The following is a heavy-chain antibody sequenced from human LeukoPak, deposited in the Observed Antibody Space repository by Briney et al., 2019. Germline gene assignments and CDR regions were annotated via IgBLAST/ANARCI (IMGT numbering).Heavy chain of an antibody. J-gene: IGHJ4*02. CDR1: GFTFSNYA. D-gene: IGHD3-10*01. CDR2: ISGSGGST. CDR3: AKDRTRLRLWGGSGEIDY. Sequence: QAGGSLRLSCAASGFTFSNYAMSWVRQAPGKGLEWVSAISGSGGSTYYADSVKGRFTISRDNSKNTLYLQMNSLRAEDTAVYYCAKDRTRLRLWGGSGEIDYWGQGTLVTVSS. V-gene: IGHV3-23*01.